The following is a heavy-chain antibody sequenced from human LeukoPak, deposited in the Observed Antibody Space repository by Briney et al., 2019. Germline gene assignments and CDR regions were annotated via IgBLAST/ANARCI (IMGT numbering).Heavy chain of an antibody. CDR1: GFTFSDYG. D-gene: IGHD3-10*01. V-gene: IGHV3-21*01. CDR2: ISYSSSHI. Sequence: GGSLRLSCAVSGFTFSDYGMNWVRQALGKGLEWVSFISYSSSHIYYADSVKGRFTISRDNAKNSLYLQMNSLRAEDTAVYYCARFTSGAGSNDYFDYWGQGTLVTVSS. J-gene: IGHJ4*02. CDR3: ARFTSGAGSNDYFDY.